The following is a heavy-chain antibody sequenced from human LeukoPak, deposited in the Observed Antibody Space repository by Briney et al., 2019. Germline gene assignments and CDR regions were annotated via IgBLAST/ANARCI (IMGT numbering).Heavy chain of an antibody. J-gene: IGHJ6*02. CDR1: GFTFSSYG. Sequence: GGSLRLSCAASGFTFSSYGIHWVRQAPGKGLEWVAVISYDGRNKHYADSVKGRFTIPRDNSQNTLYLQMNSLRPDDTAVYYCAKDPMVRGVINGMDVWGQGTTVIVSS. CDR2: ISYDGRNK. V-gene: IGHV3-30*18. D-gene: IGHD3-10*01. CDR3: AKDPMVRGVINGMDV.